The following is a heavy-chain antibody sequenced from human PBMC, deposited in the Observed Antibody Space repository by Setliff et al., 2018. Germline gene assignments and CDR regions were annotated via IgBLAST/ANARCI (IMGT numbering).Heavy chain of an antibody. D-gene: IGHD6-19*01. CDR2: INAGNGNT. CDR1: GDTSTTYA. Sequence: ASVKVSCKASGDTSTTYAIHWVRQAPGQRLEWMGWINAGNGNTKYSQKFQDRVTITAEKSTSTVYMELSSLRSEDTAVYYCARVAGIPVTGTSWYLDLWGRGTLVTVSS. J-gene: IGHJ2*01. V-gene: IGHV1-3*01. CDR3: ARVAGIPVTGTSWYLDL.